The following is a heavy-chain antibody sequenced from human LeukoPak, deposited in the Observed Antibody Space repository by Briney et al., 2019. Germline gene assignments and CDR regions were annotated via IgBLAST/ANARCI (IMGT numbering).Heavy chain of an antibody. CDR2: ISSSSSYI. V-gene: IGHV3-21*01. Sequence: SGGSLRLSCADSGFTFSSYSMNWVRQAPGKGLEGVSSISSSSSYIYYADSVKGRFHISRDNAKTSLYMQMNRLRAEDTAVYYCARSHVAAVAGPFDYWGQGTLVTVSS. D-gene: IGHD6-19*01. CDR3: ARSHVAAVAGPFDY. J-gene: IGHJ4*02. CDR1: GFTFSSYS.